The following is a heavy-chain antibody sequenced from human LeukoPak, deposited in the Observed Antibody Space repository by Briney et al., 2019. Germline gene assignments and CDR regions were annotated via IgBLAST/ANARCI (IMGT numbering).Heavy chain of an antibody. D-gene: IGHD3-3*01. CDR1: GGSIITYY. J-gene: IGHJ4*02. V-gene: IGHV4-59*12. CDR2: IYYSGST. CDR3: ARSLGRVIDY. Sequence: SEALSLTCTVSGGSIITYYWSWIRQPPGKGLEWIGYIYYSGSTNYNPSLKSRVTISVDRSKNQFSLKLSSVTAADTAVYYCARSLGRVIDYWGQGTLVTVSS.